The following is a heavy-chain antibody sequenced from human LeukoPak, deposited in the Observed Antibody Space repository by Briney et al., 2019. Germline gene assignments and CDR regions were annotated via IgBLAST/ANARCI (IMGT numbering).Heavy chain of an antibody. J-gene: IGHJ5*02. CDR3: AKAGRSDYFLRWFDP. V-gene: IGHV1-2*02. CDR2: INPKNGYA. CDR1: GYTFTHYA. Sequence: ASVKVSCKASGYTFTHYAINWVRQAPGQGLEWMGWINPKNGYATYEGNFLGRLTMTSDKSTSTISVDLISLRSDDTAIYYCAKAGRSDYFLRWFDPWGQGTLVTVSS. D-gene: IGHD3-10*01.